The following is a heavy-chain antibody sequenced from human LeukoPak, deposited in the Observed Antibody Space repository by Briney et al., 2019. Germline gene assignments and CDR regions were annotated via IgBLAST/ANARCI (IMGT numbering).Heavy chain of an antibody. CDR1: GFNVSGNY. Sequence: TGGSLRLSCAASGFNVSGNYMSWVRQAPGGGLEWVSLIYVGGTTNYADSVKGRFTISRDNSKNTLYLQMNSLRAEDTAVYYCARRVGSYLYYYYMDVWGKGATVTVSS. V-gene: IGHV3-66*02. CDR2: IYVGGTT. J-gene: IGHJ6*03. CDR3: ARRVGSYLYYYYMDV. D-gene: IGHD1-26*01.